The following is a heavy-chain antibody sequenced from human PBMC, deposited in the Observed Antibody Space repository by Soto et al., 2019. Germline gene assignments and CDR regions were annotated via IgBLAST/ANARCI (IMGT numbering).Heavy chain of an antibody. CDR2: IYWNSGNI. CDR3: AKDNSVTRSYFDS. D-gene: IGHD4-17*01. CDR1: GFTFDDYA. J-gene: IGHJ4*02. V-gene: IGHV3-9*01. Sequence: EVQLVESGGGLVQPGRSLRLSCAASGFTFDDYAMHWVRQAPGKGLEWVSSIYWNSGNIDYADSVKGRFTISRDNAKNTLYLRMNSVRPEDTAFYYCAKDNSVTRSYFDSWGQGTLVTVSS.